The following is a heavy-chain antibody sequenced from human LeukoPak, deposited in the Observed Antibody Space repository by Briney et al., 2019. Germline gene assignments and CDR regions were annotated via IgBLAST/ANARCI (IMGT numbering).Heavy chain of an antibody. CDR3: AKDTSSSWYADYFDY. J-gene: IGHJ4*02. D-gene: IGHD6-13*01. V-gene: IGHV3-20*04. Sequence: GGSLRLSCAASGFTFADYGMSWVRQAPGKGLEWVSGINWNGGSTGYVDYVKGRFTIARDNAKNSLYLQMNSLRAEDTALYYCAKDTSSSWYADYFDYWGQGTLVTVSS. CDR2: INWNGGST. CDR1: GFTFADYG.